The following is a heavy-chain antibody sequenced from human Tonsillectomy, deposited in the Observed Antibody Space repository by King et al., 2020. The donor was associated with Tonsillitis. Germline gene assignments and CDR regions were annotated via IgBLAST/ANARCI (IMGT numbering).Heavy chain of an antibody. V-gene: IGHV3-13*01. Sequence: VQLVESGGGLVQPGGSLRLSCAASGFTFNNYDMHWVRQVPGKGLEWVSAIGSAGDTYYPGSVKGRFTISRENGKNFLYLQMNSLRAGDTAVYYCAREKVGQLLYDYWGQGTLVTVSS. J-gene: IGHJ4*02. D-gene: IGHD2-2*02. CDR2: IGSAGDT. CDR1: GFTFNNYD. CDR3: AREKVGQLLYDY.